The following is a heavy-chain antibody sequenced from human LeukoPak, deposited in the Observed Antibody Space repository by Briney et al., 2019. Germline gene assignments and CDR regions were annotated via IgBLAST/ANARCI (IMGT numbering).Heavy chain of an antibody. D-gene: IGHD5-24*01. Sequence: PSQTLSLTCAVTGGSISGGVYYWNWVRQHPGKGLEWIGCIHPTGNLYYNPSLAGRSTISVDTSKSHFSLNLTSVTVADTAVYYCARGADAYKVAYWSQGPLVTVSS. J-gene: IGHJ4*02. CDR1: GGSISGGVYY. CDR3: ARGADAYKVAY. CDR2: IHPTGNL. V-gene: IGHV4-31*11.